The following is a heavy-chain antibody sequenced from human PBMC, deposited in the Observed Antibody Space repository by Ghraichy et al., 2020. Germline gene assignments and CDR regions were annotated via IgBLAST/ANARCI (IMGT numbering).Heavy chain of an antibody. V-gene: IGHV1-2*02. CDR1: GYTFTDYY. CDR3: ARELTKSTDY. J-gene: IGHJ4*02. D-gene: IGHD4/OR15-4a*01. CDR2: INPNSGGT. Sequence: ASVKVSCKASGYTFTDYYMHWVRQAPGQGLESMGWINPNSGGTKYAQKFQGRVTMTRDTSISTAYMELSRLRSDDTAVFYCARELTKSTDYWGQGTLVTVSS.